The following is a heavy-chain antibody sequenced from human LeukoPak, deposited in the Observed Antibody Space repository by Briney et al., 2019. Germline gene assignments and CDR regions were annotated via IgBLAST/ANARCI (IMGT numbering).Heavy chain of an antibody. CDR1: GGSISSYY. CDR3: ARESFYCSSTSCYFWFDP. J-gene: IGHJ5*02. Sequence: SVTLSLTCTVSGGSISSYYWSWIRQPAGKGLEWIGRIYTSGSTNYNPSLRSRITMSVDTSKNQFSLKLSSVTAADTAVYYCARESFYCSSTSCYFWFDPWGQGTLVTVSS. D-gene: IGHD2-2*01. CDR2: IYTSGST. V-gene: IGHV4-4*07.